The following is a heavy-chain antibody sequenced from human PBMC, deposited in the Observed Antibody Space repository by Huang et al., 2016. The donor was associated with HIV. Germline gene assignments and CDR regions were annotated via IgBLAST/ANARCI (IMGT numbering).Heavy chain of an antibody. CDR1: GYTFTSYG. D-gene: IGHD2-2*01. V-gene: IGHV1-18*01. J-gene: IGHJ3*02. CDR3: ARDSPLLGVVIVVVPTAPNAFDI. CDR2: IIAYNVAT. Sequence: QVQLVQSGVEVKKPGASVKVSCKASGYTFTSYGISWVRQAPGQGLEWMGWIIAYNVATNYAQNFQGRVTMTTDTSTSTAYMELRSLRADDTAVYYCARDSPLLGVVIVVVPTAPNAFDIWGQGTMVTVSS.